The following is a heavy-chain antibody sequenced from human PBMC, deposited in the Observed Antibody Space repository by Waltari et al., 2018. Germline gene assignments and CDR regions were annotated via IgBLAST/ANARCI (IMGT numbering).Heavy chain of an antibody. J-gene: IGHJ2*01. CDR2: IHYRGDT. D-gene: IGHD1-1*01. CDR1: CGSFHDYY. V-gene: IGHV4-59*08. Sequence: QVQLQESGPGLVKPSETLSLTCTVPCGSFHDYYWSWIRQPPGKGLEWIGYIHYRGDTNHNPSLKGRVTISSDTSQSQFSLELSSVTAADTAVYYCARYGTGTKKNFDLWGRGTLVTVSS. CDR3: ARYGTGTKKNFDL.